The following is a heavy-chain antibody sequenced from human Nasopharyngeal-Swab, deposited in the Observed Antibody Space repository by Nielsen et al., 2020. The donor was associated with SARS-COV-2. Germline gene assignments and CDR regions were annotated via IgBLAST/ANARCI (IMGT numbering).Heavy chain of an antibody. V-gene: IGHV3-21*01. Sequence: GESPKISCAASGFTFSSYSMNWVRQAPGKGLEWVSSISSSSSYIYYADSVKGRFTISRDNAKNSLYLQMNSLRAEDTAVYYCARADSSSWYFDYWGQGTLVTVSS. CDR3: ARADSSSWYFDY. D-gene: IGHD6-13*01. J-gene: IGHJ4*02. CDR1: GFTFSSYS. CDR2: ISSSSSYI.